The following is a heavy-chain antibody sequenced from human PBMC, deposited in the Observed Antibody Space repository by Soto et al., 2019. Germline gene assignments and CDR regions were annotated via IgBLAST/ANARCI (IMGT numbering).Heavy chain of an antibody. CDR3: AKNRQFRSYYESAGHYDN. J-gene: IGHJ4*02. Sequence: EVELLESGGGLVQPGGSLRLSCVGSGFTFKNYDMRWIRQAPGKGLEGVSGISGSGGITYYADSVKGRFTISRDNSKNTLYLQMNSLRAEDTAIYYCAKNRQFRSYYESAGHYDNWGQGTLVTVSS. CDR2: ISGSGGIT. V-gene: IGHV3-23*01. CDR1: GFTFKNYD. D-gene: IGHD3-10*01.